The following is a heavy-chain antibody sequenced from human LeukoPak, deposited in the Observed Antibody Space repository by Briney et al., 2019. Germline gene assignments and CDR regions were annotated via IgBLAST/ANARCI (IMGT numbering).Heavy chain of an antibody. CDR2: IYYSGST. CDR1: GVSISSYY. J-gene: IGHJ4*02. Sequence: PSETLSLTCTGSGVSISSYYWGWLRQPPGKGLEWIGYIYYSGSTNYNPSLKSRVTISVDTPKNQFSLKLSSVTAADTAVYYCARGKYSIDYWGQGTLVTLPS. D-gene: IGHD2-15*01. CDR3: ARGKYSIDY. V-gene: IGHV4-59*01.